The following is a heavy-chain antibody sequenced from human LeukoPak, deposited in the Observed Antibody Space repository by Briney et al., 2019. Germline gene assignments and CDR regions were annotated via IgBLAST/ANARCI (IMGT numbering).Heavy chain of an antibody. CDR1: GFTFSSYW. CDR2: INHSGST. CDR3: ARDSSSWYRNPFDD. Sequence: GSLRLSCAASGFTFSSYWMSWVRQPPGKGLEWIGEINHSGSTNYNPSLKSRVTISVDTSKNQFSLKLSSVTAADTAVYYCARDSSSWYRNPFDDWGQGTLVTVSS. D-gene: IGHD6-13*01. J-gene: IGHJ4*02. V-gene: IGHV4-34*01.